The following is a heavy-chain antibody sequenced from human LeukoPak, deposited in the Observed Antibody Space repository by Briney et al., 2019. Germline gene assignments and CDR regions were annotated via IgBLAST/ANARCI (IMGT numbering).Heavy chain of an antibody. CDR3: ALIAPPHN. V-gene: IGHV1-46*01. CDR1: VITLTGYS. CDR2: INPSGTIT. D-gene: IGHD6-13*01. J-gene: IGHJ4*02. Sequence: ASVNVSCKPSVITLTGYSIHWVRQAPGGGVEWVGKINPSGTITTYAPKSQGRVTVTKDASTNTVYMELSSLRSDDRAVYYCALIAPPHNWGEGTLVTVSS.